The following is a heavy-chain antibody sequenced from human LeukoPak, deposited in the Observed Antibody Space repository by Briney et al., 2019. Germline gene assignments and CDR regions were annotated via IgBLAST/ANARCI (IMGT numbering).Heavy chain of an antibody. J-gene: IGHJ4*02. D-gene: IGHD1-1*01. CDR1: GYTFTGYY. CDR3: AGKGKVRPYFDY. CDR2: ISPNSGGT. Sequence: GASVKISCKASGYTFTGYYMHWVRQAPGQGLEWMGWISPNSGGTNYAQKFQGRVTMTRDTSISTAYMELSRLRSDDTAVYYCAGKGKVRPYFDYWGQGTLVTVSS. V-gene: IGHV1-2*02.